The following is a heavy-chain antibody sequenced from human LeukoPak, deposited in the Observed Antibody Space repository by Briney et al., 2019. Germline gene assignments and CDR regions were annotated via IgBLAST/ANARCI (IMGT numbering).Heavy chain of an antibody. J-gene: IGHJ3*02. CDR2: IFYTGAT. CDR1: GASINSGYY. Sequence: SETLSLTCTVSGASINSGYYWGWIRQYPGKGLEWLGNIFYTGATSLNPSLKSRPLLSVDMSKNQFSLRLTSVTAADTAVYYCARVSSQYYYDRGGAFDIWGQGTMVTVSS. D-gene: IGHD3-22*01. CDR3: ARVSSQYYYDRGGAFDI. V-gene: IGHV4-31*03.